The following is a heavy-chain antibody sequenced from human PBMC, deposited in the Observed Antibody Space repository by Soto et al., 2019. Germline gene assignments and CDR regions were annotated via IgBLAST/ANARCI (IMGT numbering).Heavy chain of an antibody. CDR2: INPNSGGT. J-gene: IGHJ3*02. D-gene: IGHD1-26*01. Sequence: ASVKVSCKASGYTFTGYYMHWVRQAPGQGLEWMGWINPNSGGTKYSQKFQGRVTITRDTSASTAYMELSSLKSEDTAVYYCARTAMGAVSGAGSFDMWGQGTKVTVSS. CDR3: ARTAMGAVSGAGSFDM. CDR1: GYTFTGYY. V-gene: IGHV1-2*02.